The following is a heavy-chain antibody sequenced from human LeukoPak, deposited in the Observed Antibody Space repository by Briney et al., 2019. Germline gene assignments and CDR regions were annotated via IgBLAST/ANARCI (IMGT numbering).Heavy chain of an antibody. D-gene: IGHD2/OR15-2a*01. J-gene: IGHJ6*03. CDR2: ISATGGDT. CDR1: GFTFNTFA. CDR3: AKDQSFVGSSGYYYMDV. Sequence: GGSLRLSCVASGFTFNTFAMSWVRQAPGTGLEWVSAISATGGDTYYADSVKGRFTISRDNSKKTLYLQMNSLTAEDTAMYYCAKDQSFVGSSGYYYMDVWGKGTTVTVSS. V-gene: IGHV3-23*01.